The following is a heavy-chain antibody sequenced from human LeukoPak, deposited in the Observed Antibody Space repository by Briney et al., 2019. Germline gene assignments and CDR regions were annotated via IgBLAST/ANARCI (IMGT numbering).Heavy chain of an antibody. CDR3: ARESIPIGYCTNGVCYSDAFDI. CDR1: GFTFSSYA. CDR2: ISYDGSNK. V-gene: IGHV3-30*04. D-gene: IGHD2-8*01. Sequence: GGSLRLSCAASGFTFSSYAMHWVRQAPGKGLEWVAVISYDGSNKYYADSVKGRFTISRDNSKNTLYLQMNSLRAEDTAVYYCARESIPIGYCTNGVCYSDAFDIWGQGTMVTVSS. J-gene: IGHJ3*02.